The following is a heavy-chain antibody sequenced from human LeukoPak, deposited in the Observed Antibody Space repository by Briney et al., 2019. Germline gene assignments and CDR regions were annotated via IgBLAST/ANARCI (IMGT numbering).Heavy chain of an antibody. CDR1: GGTFSSYA. CDR2: IIPIFGTA. V-gene: IGHV1-69*13. J-gene: IGHJ4*02. D-gene: IGHD6-13*01. CDR3: ASMFTYSSSWYNPLGY. Sequence: GASVKVSCKASGGTFSSYAISWVRQAPGQGLEWMGGIIPIFGTANYAQKFQGRVTITADESTSTAYMELSSLRSEDTAVYYRASMFTYSSSWYNPLGYWGQGTLVTASS.